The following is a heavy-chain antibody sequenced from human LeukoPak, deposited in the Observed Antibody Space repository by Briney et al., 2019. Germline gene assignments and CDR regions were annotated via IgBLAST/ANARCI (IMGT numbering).Heavy chain of an antibody. CDR3: ARGPHSSGWYRYYFDY. Sequence: SVKVSCKASGYTFTGYYMHWVRQAAGQGVEWMGWITPNSGGTNYSQKFQGRVTMTRDTSISTAYMELSRLRSDDTAVYYCARGPHSSGWYRYYFDYWGQGTLVTVSS. V-gene: IGHV1-2*02. CDR2: ITPNSGGT. D-gene: IGHD6-19*01. CDR1: GYTFTGYY. J-gene: IGHJ4*02.